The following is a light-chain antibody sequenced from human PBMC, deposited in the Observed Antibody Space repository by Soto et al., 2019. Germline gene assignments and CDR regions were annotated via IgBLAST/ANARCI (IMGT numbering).Light chain of an antibody. CDR3: QQTYRPPPT. J-gene: IGKJ1*01. Sequence: DIQMTQAPSSLSAFVGDSVTITCRASQSVISYVNWYQQKPGHAPKLLVYGAISLQGGVPSRFSGSRTGTDFTLTISGLQPEDSATYYCQQTYRPPPTFGQGTKV. CDR2: GAI. CDR1: QSVISY. V-gene: IGKV1-39*01.